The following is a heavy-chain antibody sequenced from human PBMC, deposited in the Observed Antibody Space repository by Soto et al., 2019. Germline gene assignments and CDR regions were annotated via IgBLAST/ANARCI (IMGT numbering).Heavy chain of an antibody. CDR3: ASRLQDDAGSWPYCSAFEG. CDR1: GYTFSKYW. D-gene: IGHD2-21*02. CDR2: VYPGDSDT. Sequence: GESLKISCQASGYTFSKYWIAWVRQMPGKGLEYVGIVYPGDSDTRYSPSFQGHVTIAVDTSTSTAYMQWNSLKASDSAMYYCASRLQDDAGSWPYCSAFEGWGRGTRVAASS. J-gene: IGHJ6*02. V-gene: IGHV5-51*01.